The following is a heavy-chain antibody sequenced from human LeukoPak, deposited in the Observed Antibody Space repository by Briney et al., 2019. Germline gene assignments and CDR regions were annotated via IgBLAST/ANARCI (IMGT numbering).Heavy chain of an antibody. CDR1: GGSISSSSYY. CDR3: ASLLAARLSYFQH. V-gene: IGHV4-39*01. J-gene: IGHJ1*01. D-gene: IGHD6-6*01. Sequence: SETLSLTCTVSGGSISSSSYYWGWIRQPPGKGLEWIGSIYYSGSTYYNPSLKSRVTISVDTSKNQFSLKLSSVTAADTAVYYCASLLAARLSYFQHWGQGTLVTVSS. CDR2: IYYSGST.